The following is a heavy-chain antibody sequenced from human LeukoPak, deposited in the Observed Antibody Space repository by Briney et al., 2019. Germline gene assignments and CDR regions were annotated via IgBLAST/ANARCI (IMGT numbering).Heavy chain of an antibody. D-gene: IGHD3-3*01. CDR2: ISSSSSYI. Sequence: GGSLRLSCAASGFTFSGYSMNWVRQAPGKGLEWVSSISSSSSYIYYADSVKGRFTISRDNAKNSLYLQMNSLRAEDTAVYYCARASTIFYGMDVWGQGTTVTVSS. CDR3: ARASTIFYGMDV. CDR1: GFTFSGYS. J-gene: IGHJ6*02. V-gene: IGHV3-21*01.